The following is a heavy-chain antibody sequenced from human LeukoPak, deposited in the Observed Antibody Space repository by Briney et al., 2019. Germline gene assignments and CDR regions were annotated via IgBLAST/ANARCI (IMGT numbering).Heavy chain of an antibody. V-gene: IGHV1-18*01. CDR1: GGTFSSYA. CDR3: ARGYQLVPLGY. CDR2: ISAYNGNT. J-gene: IGHJ4*02. D-gene: IGHD6-13*01. Sequence: ASVKVSCKASGGTFSSYAISWVRQAPGQGLEWMGWISAYNGNTNYAQKLQGRVTMTTDTSTNTAYMELWSLRSDDTAVYYCARGYQLVPLGYWGQGTLVTVSS.